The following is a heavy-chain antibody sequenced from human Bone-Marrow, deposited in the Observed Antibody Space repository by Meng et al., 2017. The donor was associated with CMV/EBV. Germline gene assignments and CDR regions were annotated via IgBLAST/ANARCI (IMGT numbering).Heavy chain of an antibody. CDR2: ISSSSSYI. Sequence: GGSLRLSCAASGFTFSSYSMNWVRQAPGKGLEWVSSISSSSSYIYYADSVKGRFTISRDNAKNSLYLQMNSLRTEDTAVYYCAKDPVGGGYKIWGGYYFDYWDQGTLVTVSS. D-gene: IGHD5-24*01. V-gene: IGHV3-21*04. J-gene: IGHJ4*02. CDR3: AKDPVGGGYKIWGGYYFDY. CDR1: GFTFSSYS.